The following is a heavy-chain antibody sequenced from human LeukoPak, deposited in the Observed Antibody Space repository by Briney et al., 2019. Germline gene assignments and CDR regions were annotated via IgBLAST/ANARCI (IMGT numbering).Heavy chain of an antibody. Sequence: GGSLRLSCAASGFTFSNYPMHWVRQASGKGLECISAITGDGGGTYYANSVKGRFTISRDNSKNTLYLQMGSLRAEDMAVYYCAKVLYDNTGYYYDYWGQGTLVTVSS. CDR2: ITGDGGGT. J-gene: IGHJ4*02. V-gene: IGHV3-64*01. D-gene: IGHD3-22*01. CDR3: AKVLYDNTGYYYDY. CDR1: GFTFSNYP.